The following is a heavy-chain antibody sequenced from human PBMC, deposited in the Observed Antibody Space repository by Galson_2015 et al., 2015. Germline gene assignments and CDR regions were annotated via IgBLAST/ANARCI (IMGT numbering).Heavy chain of an antibody. CDR3: ARDLAYYDFWSGSIACWFDP. CDR1: GYIFTSYA. V-gene: IGHV1-3*01. CDR2: TNAGNGNT. J-gene: IGHJ5*02. Sequence: SVKVSCKASGYIFTSYAMHWVRQAPGQRLEWMGWTNAGNGNTKYSQKFQGRVTITRDTSASTAYMELSSLRSEDTAVYYCARDLAYYDFWSGSIACWFDPWGQGTLATVSS. D-gene: IGHD3-3*01.